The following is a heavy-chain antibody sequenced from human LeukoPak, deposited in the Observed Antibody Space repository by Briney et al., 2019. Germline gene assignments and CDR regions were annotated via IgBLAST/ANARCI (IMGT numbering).Heavy chain of an antibody. CDR2: IYYSGST. V-gene: IGHV4-39*01. CDR3: ARRLAARCFDY. J-gene: IGHJ4*02. CDR1: GGSISSNSYY. D-gene: IGHD6-6*01. Sequence: PSETVSLTCTVSGGSISSNSYYWGWIRQPPGKGLEWIGNIYYSGSTYYNPSLKSRVTISVDTSKNQFSLKLSSVTAADTAVYYCARRLAARCFDYWGQGTLVTVSS.